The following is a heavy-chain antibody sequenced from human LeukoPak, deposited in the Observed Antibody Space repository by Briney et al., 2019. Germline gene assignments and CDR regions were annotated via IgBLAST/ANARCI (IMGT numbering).Heavy chain of an antibody. CDR3: AKDRGGGSYNSDAFDS. D-gene: IGHD1-26*01. J-gene: IGHJ3*02. CDR1: GFTFSSYW. CDR2: INSDGSST. Sequence: GGSLRLSCAASGFTFSSYWMHWVRQAPGKGLVWVSRINSDGSSTSYADSVKGRFTISRDNAKNTLYLQMNSLRAEDTALYYCAKDRGGGSYNSDAFDSWGQGTMVTVSS. V-gene: IGHV3-74*01.